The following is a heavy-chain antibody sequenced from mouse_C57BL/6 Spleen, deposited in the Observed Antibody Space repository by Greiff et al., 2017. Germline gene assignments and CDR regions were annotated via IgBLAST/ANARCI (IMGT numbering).Heavy chain of an antibody. CDR2: INPGSGGT. V-gene: IGHV1-54*01. D-gene: IGHD3-3*01. CDR1: GYAFTNYL. CDR3: ARRGQGYAMDY. Sequence: QVQLQQSGAELVRPGTSVKVSCKASGYAFTNYLIEWVKQRPGQGLEWIGVINPGSGGTNYNEKFKGKATLTADKSSSTAYMQLSSLTSEDSSVYFCARRGQGYAMDYWGQGTSVTVSS. J-gene: IGHJ4*01.